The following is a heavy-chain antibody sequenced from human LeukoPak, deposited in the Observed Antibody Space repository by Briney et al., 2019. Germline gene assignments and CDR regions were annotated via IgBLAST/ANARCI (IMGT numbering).Heavy chain of an antibody. V-gene: IGHV1-2*02. CDR3: ARVGYYYGSGSYLPHFDY. J-gene: IGHJ4*02. CDR2: INPNSGGT. D-gene: IGHD3-10*01. Sequence: ASVKVSCKASGYTFTGYYMHWVRQAPGQGLEWMGWINPNSGGTNYAQKFQGRVTMIRDTSISTAYMELSRLRSDDTAVYYCARVGYYYGSGSYLPHFDYWGQGTLVTVSS. CDR1: GYTFTGYY.